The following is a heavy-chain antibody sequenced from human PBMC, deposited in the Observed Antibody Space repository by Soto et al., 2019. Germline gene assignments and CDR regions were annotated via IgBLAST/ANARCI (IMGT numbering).Heavy chain of an antibody. CDR2: ISANFGTT. CDR1: GYTFTSYG. CDR3: ARFSSSSFWYFDL. Sequence: SVKVSCKASGYTFTSYGSSWVRQAPGQGLEWMGGISANFGTTNYAQKLQGRVTITADKSTSTAYMELSSLRSEDTAVYYCARFSSSSFWYFDLWGRGTLVTVSS. J-gene: IGHJ2*01. V-gene: IGHV1-69*06. D-gene: IGHD6-6*01.